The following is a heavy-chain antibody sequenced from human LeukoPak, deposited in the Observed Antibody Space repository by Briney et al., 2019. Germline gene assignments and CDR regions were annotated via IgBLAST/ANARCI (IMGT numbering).Heavy chain of an antibody. CDR3: ARDVEGYSSSPGAFDI. Sequence: LRASVKVSCKASGGTFSSYAISWVRQAPGQGLEWMGWISAYNGNTNYAQKLQGRVTMTTDTSTSTAYMELSSLRSEDTAVYYCARDVEGYSSSPGAFDIWGQGTMVTVSS. J-gene: IGHJ3*02. D-gene: IGHD6-6*01. V-gene: IGHV1-18*01. CDR1: GGTFSSYA. CDR2: ISAYNGNT.